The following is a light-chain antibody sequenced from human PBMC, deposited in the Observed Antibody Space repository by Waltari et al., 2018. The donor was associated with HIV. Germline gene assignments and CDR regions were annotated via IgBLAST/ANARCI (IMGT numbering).Light chain of an antibody. CDR3: NSRDTSGNHWV. Sequence: SSELTQDPAVSVALGQTVRITRQGDSLRSYYASWFQQKPGQAPGLVIQGNNNRNSGFPDRFSGSISGNTASLTITGAQAEDEAEYYCNSRDTSGNHWVFGGGTKLTVV. V-gene: IGLV3-19*01. CDR2: GNN. J-gene: IGLJ3*02. CDR1: SLRSYY.